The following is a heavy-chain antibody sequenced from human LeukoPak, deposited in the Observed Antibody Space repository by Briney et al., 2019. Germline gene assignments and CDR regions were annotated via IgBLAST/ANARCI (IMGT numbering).Heavy chain of an antibody. D-gene: IGHD3-9*01. CDR1: GFTFSDYY. CDR3: ARVGEYYDILTGYYPHTLFDY. Sequence: GGSLRLSCAASGFTFSDYYMSWIRQAPGKGLEWVSYISSSGSTIYYADSVKGRSTISRDNAKNSLYLQMNSLRAEDTAVYYCARVGEYYDILTGYYPHTLFDYWGQGTLVTVSS. J-gene: IGHJ4*02. CDR2: ISSSGSTI. V-gene: IGHV3-11*01.